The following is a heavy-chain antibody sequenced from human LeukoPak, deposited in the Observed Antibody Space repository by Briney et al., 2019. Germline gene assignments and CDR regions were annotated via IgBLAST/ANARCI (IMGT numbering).Heavy chain of an antibody. CDR3: AKEYYYDSSGPVDY. J-gene: IGHJ4*02. CDR1: GFTFSSYA. D-gene: IGHD3-22*01. CDR2: IRGSGGST. V-gene: IGHV3-23*01. Sequence: PGGSLRLSCAASGFTFSSYAMSWVRQAPGKGLEWVSAIRGSGGSTYYADSVKGRFTISRDNSKNTLYLQMNSLRAEDTAVYYCAKEYYYDSSGPVDYWGQGTLVTVSS.